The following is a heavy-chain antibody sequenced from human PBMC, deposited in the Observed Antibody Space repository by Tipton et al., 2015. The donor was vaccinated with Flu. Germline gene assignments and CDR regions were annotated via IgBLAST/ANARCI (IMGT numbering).Heavy chain of an antibody. D-gene: IGHD1-26*01. Sequence: TLSLTCTVSGGSISSYYWSWIRQPPGKGLEWIGYIYYSGSTNYNPSLKSRVTISVDTSKNQFSLKLSSVTAADTAVYYGARVQVGATKLDAAFDYWGQGTLVTVSS. CDR2: IYYSGST. V-gene: IGHV4-59*01. CDR1: GGSISSYY. J-gene: IGHJ4*02. CDR3: ARVQVGATKLDAAFDY.